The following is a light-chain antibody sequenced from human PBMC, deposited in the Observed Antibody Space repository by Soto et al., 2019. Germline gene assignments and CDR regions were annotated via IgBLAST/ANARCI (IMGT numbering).Light chain of an antibody. CDR2: GAS. Sequence: EIVMTQSPATLSVSPGEGATLSCRASQSVRSNLAWYPQKPGQAPRLLIYGASTRATGIPDRFSGSGSGTECTLTISSLQSEDCVVYYCQQYNNWPRTFGQGTKVEI. V-gene: IGKV3-15*01. J-gene: IGKJ1*01. CDR3: QQYNNWPRT. CDR1: QSVRSN.